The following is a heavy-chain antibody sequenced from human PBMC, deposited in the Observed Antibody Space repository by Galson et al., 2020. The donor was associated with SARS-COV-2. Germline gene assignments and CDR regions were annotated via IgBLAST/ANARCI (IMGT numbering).Heavy chain of an antibody. CDR3: AGLIAAAGTDYYYYYGMDV. Sequence: GGSLRLSCAASGFTVSSNYMSWVRQAPGKGLEWVSVIYSGGSTYYADSVKGRFTISRDNSKNTLYLQMNSLRAKDTAVYYCAGLIAAAGTDYYYYYGMDVWGQGTTVTVSS. CDR1: GFTVSSNY. J-gene: IGHJ6*02. CDR2: IYSGGST. V-gene: IGHV3-53*01. D-gene: IGHD6-13*01.